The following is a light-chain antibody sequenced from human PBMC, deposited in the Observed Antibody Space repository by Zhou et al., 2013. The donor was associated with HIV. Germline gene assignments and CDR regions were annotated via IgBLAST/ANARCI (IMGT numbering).Light chain of an antibody. V-gene: IGKV1-5*03. CDR2: KAS. CDR3: QQFSTTPLT. CDR1: QSIGNW. Sequence: DIQMTQSPSSLSASVGASVTITCRASQSIGNWLAWYQQKPGKAPKLLIYKASNLESGVPSRFSGSGSATEFTLTINSLQPDDFATYYCQQFSTTPLTFGGGTTVEIK. J-gene: IGKJ4*01.